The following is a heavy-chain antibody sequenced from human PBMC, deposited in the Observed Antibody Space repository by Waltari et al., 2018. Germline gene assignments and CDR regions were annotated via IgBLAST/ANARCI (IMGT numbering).Heavy chain of an antibody. D-gene: IGHD1-1*01. CDR2: IYHSGST. V-gene: IGHV4-38-2*01. Sequence: QVQLQESGPGLVKPSETLSLTCAVSGYSISSGYYWGWIRQPPGKGLEWIGSIYHSGSTYYNPSLKSRVTISVDTSKNQFSLKLSSVTAADTAVYYCARCRCGTTPRDFDIWGQGTMVTVSS. CDR3: ARCRCGTTPRDFDI. J-gene: IGHJ3*02. CDR1: GYSISSGYY.